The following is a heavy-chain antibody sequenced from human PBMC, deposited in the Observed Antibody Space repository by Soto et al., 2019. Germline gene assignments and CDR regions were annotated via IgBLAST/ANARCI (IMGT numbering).Heavy chain of an antibody. V-gene: IGHV3-23*01. J-gene: IGHJ4*02. D-gene: IGHD6-6*01. CDR2: VSGSGDPT. CDR3: AIRGYTSSSYFDC. Sequence: GGSLRLSCVASGFTFSNYGMYWVRQAPGKGLEWVSGVSGSGDPTFYTDSVKGRFTISRDNSKNTLYLHMDSLRAEDTAVYYCAIRGYTSSSYFDCWGRGTMVTVYS. CDR1: GFTFSNYG.